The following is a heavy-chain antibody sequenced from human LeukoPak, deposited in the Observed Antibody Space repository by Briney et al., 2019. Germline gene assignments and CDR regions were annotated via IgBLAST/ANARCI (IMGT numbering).Heavy chain of an antibody. Sequence: SETLSLTCAVSGGSISSSNWWSWVRQPPGKGLEWIGEIYHSGSTNYNPSLKSRVTISVDKSKNQFSLKLSSVTAADTAVYYCARSRVVPAAKRGDWYFDLWGRGTLVTVSS. CDR3: ARSRVVPAAKRGDWYFDL. CDR1: GGSISSSNW. J-gene: IGHJ2*01. V-gene: IGHV4-4*02. CDR2: IYHSGST. D-gene: IGHD2-2*01.